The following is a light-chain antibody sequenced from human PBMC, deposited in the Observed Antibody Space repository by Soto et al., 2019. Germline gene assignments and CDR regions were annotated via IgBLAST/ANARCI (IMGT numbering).Light chain of an antibody. J-gene: IGKJ5*01. CDR2: GAS. Sequence: ILLTQSPGTLSLSPGKTATLSCRASQSVTNSYLAWYQQKSGQAPRLLIYGASSRAPGIPDRFSGSGSGTDFTLTISRLEPEDFAVYYCQQYGSSPPLITFDQGTRLEIK. CDR3: QQYGSSPPLIT. CDR1: QSVTNSY. V-gene: IGKV3-20*01.